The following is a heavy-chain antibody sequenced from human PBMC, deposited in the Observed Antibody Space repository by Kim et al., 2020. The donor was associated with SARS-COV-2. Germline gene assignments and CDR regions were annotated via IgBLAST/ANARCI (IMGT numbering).Heavy chain of an antibody. D-gene: IGHD1-26*01. CDR1: GFTFSSYA. J-gene: IGHJ4*02. CDR2: ISGSGGST. V-gene: IGHV3-23*01. CDR3: AKDFHSPLGATGFDY. Sequence: GGSLRLSCAASGFTFSSYAMSWVRQAPGKGLEWVSAISGSGGSTYYADSVKGRFTISRDNSKNTLYLQMNSLRAEDTAVYYCAKDFHSPLGATGFDYWGQGTLVTVSS.